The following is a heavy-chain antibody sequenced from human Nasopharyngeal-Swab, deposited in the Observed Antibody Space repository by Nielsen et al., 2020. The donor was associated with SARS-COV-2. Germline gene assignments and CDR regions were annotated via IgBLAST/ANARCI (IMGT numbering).Heavy chain of an antibody. CDR3: ARDPPPPYYDILTGYYRGYYGMDV. CDR2: IIPILGIA. Sequence: SVKVSCKASGGTFSSYAISWVRQAPGQGLEWMGGIIPILGIANYAQKFQGRVTITADKSTSTAYMELSSLRSEDTAVYYCARDPPPPYYDILTGYYRGYYGMDVWGQGTTVTVSS. V-gene: IGHV1-69*10. CDR1: GGTFSSYA. J-gene: IGHJ6*02. D-gene: IGHD3-9*01.